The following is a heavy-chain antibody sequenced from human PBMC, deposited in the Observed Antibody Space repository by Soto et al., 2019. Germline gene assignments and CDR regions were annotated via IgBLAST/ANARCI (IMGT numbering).Heavy chain of an antibody. V-gene: IGHV1-2*02. D-gene: IGHD6-19*01. CDR2: IIPNSGDT. Sequence: ASVKVSCKASGYTFTGYYMHWVRQAPGQGLEWMGWIIPNSGDTNYAQKLQGRVTMTTDTSMSTAYMELSRLRSDDTVVYYCAREYSSGWPDYYGMDVWGQGTTVTVSS. J-gene: IGHJ6*02. CDR1: GYTFTGYY. CDR3: AREYSSGWPDYYGMDV.